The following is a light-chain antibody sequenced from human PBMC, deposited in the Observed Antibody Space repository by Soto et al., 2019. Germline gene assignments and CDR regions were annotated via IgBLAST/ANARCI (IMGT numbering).Light chain of an antibody. CDR3: QQYNNWPQT. Sequence: MTQSPSSLSASVGDRVTITCRASQAIRNDLAWYQQKPGQAPRLLIYSASTRATDIPARFSGSGSGTEFTLTISSLQSEDFAEYHCQQYNNWPQTFGQGTKV. J-gene: IGKJ1*01. V-gene: IGKV3-15*01. CDR2: SAS. CDR1: QAIRND.